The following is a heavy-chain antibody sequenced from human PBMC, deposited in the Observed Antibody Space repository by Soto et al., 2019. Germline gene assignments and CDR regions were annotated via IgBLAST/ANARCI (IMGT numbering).Heavy chain of an antibody. D-gene: IGHD3-22*01. J-gene: IGHJ3*02. CDR3: AKAYYDSSGYYFDAFDI. V-gene: IGHV3-23*01. CDR2: ISGSGGST. CDR1: GFTFSSYA. Sequence: EVQLLESGGGLVQPGGSLRLSCAASGFTFSSYAMSWVRQAPGKGLEWVSAISGSGGSTYYADSVKGRFTISRDNSKNTLYLQMNSLRAEDTAVYYCAKAYYDSSGYYFDAFDIWGQGTMVTVSS.